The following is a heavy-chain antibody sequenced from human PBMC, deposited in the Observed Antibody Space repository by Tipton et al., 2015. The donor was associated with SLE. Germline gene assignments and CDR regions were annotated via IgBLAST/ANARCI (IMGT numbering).Heavy chain of an antibody. J-gene: IGHJ2*01. D-gene: IGHD3-16*01. Sequence: TLSLTCTVSGGSISDSYWSWIRQPPGKGMEWIGDIYYSGSTNYNPSLKSRVTISVDTSKNQFSLKLSSVTAADTAMCYCARRLHWYFDLWGRGTLVTVSS. CDR2: IYYSGST. CDR1: GGSISDSY. V-gene: IGHV4-59*08. CDR3: ARRLHWYFDL.